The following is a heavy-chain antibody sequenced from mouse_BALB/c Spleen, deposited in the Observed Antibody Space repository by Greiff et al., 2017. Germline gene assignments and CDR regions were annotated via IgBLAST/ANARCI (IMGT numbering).Heavy chain of an antibody. CDR1: GYTFTSYW. J-gene: IGHJ3*01. CDR2: IDPYASET. D-gene: IGHD2-10*01. V-gene: IGHV1-74*01. Sequence: QVQLQQPGAELVRPGASVKLSCKASGYTFTSYWMNWVKQRPEQGLEWIGRIDPYASETHYNQKFKDKAILTVDKSSSTAYMQLSSLTSEDSAVYYCASAYYGNSWFAYWGEGTLVSVPA. CDR3: ASAYYGNSWFAY.